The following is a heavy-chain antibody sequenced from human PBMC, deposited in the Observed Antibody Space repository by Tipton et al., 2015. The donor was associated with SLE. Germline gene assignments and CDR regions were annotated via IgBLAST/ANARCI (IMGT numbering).Heavy chain of an antibody. Sequence: QVQLVQSGGGLVKPGGSLRPSCAASGFTFSDYYMSWIRQAPGKGLEWISYISSSGSTIHYADSVKGRFTISRDNAKKSLDLQMNSLRAEDTAVYYCARGPPLYCSSTSCYIDYWGQGTLVTVSS. CDR1: GFTFSDYY. D-gene: IGHD2-2*02. J-gene: IGHJ4*02. CDR3: ARGPPLYCSSTSCYIDY. V-gene: IGHV3-11*04. CDR2: ISSSGSTI.